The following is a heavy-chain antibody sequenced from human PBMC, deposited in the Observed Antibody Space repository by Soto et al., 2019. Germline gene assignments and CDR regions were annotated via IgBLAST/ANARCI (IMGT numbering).Heavy chain of an antibody. CDR2: IKQDGSEK. J-gene: IGHJ6*02. D-gene: IGHD3-3*01. V-gene: IGHV3-7*03. CDR1: GFTFSSYW. Sequence: SCAASGFTFSSYWMSWVRQAPGKGLEWVANIKQDGSEKYYVDSVKGRFTISRDNAKNSLYLQMNSLRAEDTAVYYCARDPFRWGRYYDFWSGYYETYYYGMDVWGQGTTVTVSS. CDR3: ARDPFRWGRYYDFWSGYYETYYYGMDV.